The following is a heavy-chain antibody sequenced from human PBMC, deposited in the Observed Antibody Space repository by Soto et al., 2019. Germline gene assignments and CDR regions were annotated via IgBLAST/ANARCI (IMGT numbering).Heavy chain of an antibody. D-gene: IGHD5-12*01. J-gene: IGHJ3*02. CDR2: MNPNSGNT. V-gene: IGHV1-8*01. CDR1: GYTFTSYD. Sequence: GASVKVSCTASGYTFTSYDINWVRQAPGQGLEWMGWMNPNSGNTGYAQKFQGRVTMTRNTSISTAYMELRSLRSDDTAVYFCARDQFSIVATPGDAFDIWGQGTMVTVSS. CDR3: ARDQFSIVATPGDAFDI.